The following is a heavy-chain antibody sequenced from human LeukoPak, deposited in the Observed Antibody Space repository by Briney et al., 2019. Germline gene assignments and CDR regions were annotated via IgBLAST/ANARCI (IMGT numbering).Heavy chain of an antibody. D-gene: IGHD2-15*01. CDR2: INPSGGST. Sequence: ASVKVSCKASGYTFTSYFIHWVRQAPGQGLEWMGMINPSGGSTSYAQKFQGRVTMTRDTSTNTVYMELSSLRSEDTAVYYCARVGYCSGGSCQNHFDYWGQGTLVTVSS. J-gene: IGHJ4*02. CDR1: GYTFTSYF. CDR3: ARVGYCSGGSCQNHFDY. V-gene: IGHV1-46*01.